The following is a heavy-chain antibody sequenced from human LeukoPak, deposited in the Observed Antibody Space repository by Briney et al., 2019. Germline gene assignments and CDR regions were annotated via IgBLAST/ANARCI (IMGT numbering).Heavy chain of an antibody. D-gene: IGHD3-22*01. Sequence: SETLSLTCTVSGGSISSYYWSWIGQPAGKGLEWIGRIYTSGSTNYNPSLKSRVTISVDKSKNQFSLKLSSVTAADTAVYYCARTGDDGSGYPYYYYYYMDVWGKGTTVTVSS. V-gene: IGHV4-4*07. CDR1: GGSISSYY. J-gene: IGHJ6*03. CDR3: ARTGDDGSGYPYYYYYYMDV. CDR2: IYTSGST.